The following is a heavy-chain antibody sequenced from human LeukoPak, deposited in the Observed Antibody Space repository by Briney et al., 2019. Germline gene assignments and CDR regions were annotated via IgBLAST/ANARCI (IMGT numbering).Heavy chain of an antibody. CDR2: IKEDGSEK. CDR3: ARDAKWFDP. CDR1: GFTFIDFW. J-gene: IGHJ5*02. V-gene: IGHV3-7*03. Sequence: GSLRLSCAASGFTFIDFWMSWVRQAPGKGLEWVANIKEDGSEKNCVDSVKGRFTISRDNAKNSLYLQMNGLRAEDTAVYYCARDAKWFDPWGQGTLVTVSS.